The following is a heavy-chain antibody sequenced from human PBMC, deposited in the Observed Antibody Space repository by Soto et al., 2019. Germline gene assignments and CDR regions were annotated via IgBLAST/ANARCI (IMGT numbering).Heavy chain of an antibody. CDR2: IYYSGST. D-gene: IGHD3-3*01. Sequence: QLQLQESGPGLVKPSETLSLTCTVSGGSISSSSYYWGWIRQPPGKGLEWIGSIYYSGSTYYNPTLKSRVTISVDTAKNQFSLKLSCVTAADTAVYYCPRPAPPHYDFCSGYYQGGLGGMDVWGQGTTVTVSS. V-gene: IGHV4-39*01. J-gene: IGHJ6*02. CDR3: PRPAPPHYDFCSGYYQGGLGGMDV. CDR1: GGSISSSSYY.